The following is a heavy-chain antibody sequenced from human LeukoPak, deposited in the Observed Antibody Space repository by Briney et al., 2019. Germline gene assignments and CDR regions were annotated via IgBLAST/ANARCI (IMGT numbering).Heavy chain of an antibody. J-gene: IGHJ6*04. V-gene: IGHV3-33*06. Sequence: GGSLSLFRPPSGFTLSTHCMRCVRQAPGMGRASVAVIGYDGSNKYHADSVKGRFSISRDNSKNTLYLQMSSLRDEDTAVYYCAKDLEQLLWFGGLDVWGKGTTVTVSS. CDR3: AKDLEQLLWFGGLDV. CDR2: IGYDGSNK. D-gene: IGHD3-10*01. CDR1: GFTLSTHC.